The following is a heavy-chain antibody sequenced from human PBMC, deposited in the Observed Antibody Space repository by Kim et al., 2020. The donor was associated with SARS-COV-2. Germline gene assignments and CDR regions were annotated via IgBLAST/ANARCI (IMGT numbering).Heavy chain of an antibody. Sequence: GKGRFTISRDNSKNKLYLQMNSLRAEDTAVYYCAREYDYVWGSYRQEFDYWGQGTLVTVSS. D-gene: IGHD3-16*02. J-gene: IGHJ4*02. CDR3: AREYDYVWGSYRQEFDY. V-gene: IGHV3-30*01.